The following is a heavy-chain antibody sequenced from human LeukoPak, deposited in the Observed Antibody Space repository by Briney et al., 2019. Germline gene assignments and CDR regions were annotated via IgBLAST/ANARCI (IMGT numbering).Heavy chain of an antibody. CDR2: IKSSADAGTT. CDR3: TTDLGLTMIRGVFVS. CDR1: GFSVIAND. J-gene: IGHJ4*02. Sequence: PGGSLRLSCAASGFSVIANDMSWVRQAPGKGLEWVGRIKSSADAGTTDYAAPVKDRFIISRDDSQDTLFLQMNYLETEDTAVYYCTTDLGLTMIRGVFVSWGQGTLVTVSS. V-gene: IGHV3-15*01. D-gene: IGHD3-10*01.